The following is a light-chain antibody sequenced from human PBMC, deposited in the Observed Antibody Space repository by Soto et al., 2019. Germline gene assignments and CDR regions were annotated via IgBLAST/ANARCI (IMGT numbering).Light chain of an antibody. Sequence: MQMTHPPSTLAASGVYRGTMACRASQSISTWLAWYQQKPGKAPKLLIYGASSLESGVPSRFSGSGSGTEFTLTSSSLQPDDFATYYCQHYNSYSGAFGQGTKVDIK. J-gene: IGKJ1*01. CDR3: QHYNSYSGA. V-gene: IGKV1-5*01. CDR1: QSISTW. CDR2: GAS.